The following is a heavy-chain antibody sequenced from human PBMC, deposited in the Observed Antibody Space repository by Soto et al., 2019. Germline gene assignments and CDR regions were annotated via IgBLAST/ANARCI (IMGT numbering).Heavy chain of an antibody. D-gene: IGHD2-2*01. V-gene: IGHV3-74*01. J-gene: IGHJ4*02. CDR2: INSDGSST. CDR3: ARDRGYCSSTSCSQFGY. CDR1: GCTFISYW. Sequence: GGSLRLSCAASGCTFISYWMRWVRQAPGKGLVWVSRINSDGSSTSYADSVKGRFTISRDNAKNTLYLQMNSLRAEDTAVYYCARDRGYCSSTSCSQFGYWGQGTLVTVSS.